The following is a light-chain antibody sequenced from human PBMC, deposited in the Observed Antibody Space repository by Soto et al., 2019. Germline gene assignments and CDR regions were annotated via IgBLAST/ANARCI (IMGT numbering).Light chain of an antibody. CDR3: QQLHGYPIT. V-gene: IGKV1-9*01. CDR1: QGIDTS. CDR2: APS. Sequence: ILLGQSRSSLSACVGDRVTITRRASQGIDTSLAWYQQKPGKAPKLLIYAPSNFQSGVPSRFSGTGSRTHFTLTLSSLQPEDFATYYCQQLHGYPITFGQGTRLEIK. J-gene: IGKJ5*01.